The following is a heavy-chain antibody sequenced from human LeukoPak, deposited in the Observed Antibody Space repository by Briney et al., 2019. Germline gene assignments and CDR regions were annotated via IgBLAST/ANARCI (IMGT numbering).Heavy chain of an antibody. CDR3: ARVVRGAVTFNRFDP. CDR2: VAYSGNS. CDR1: GDSINDYY. D-gene: IGHD3-10*02. J-gene: IGHJ5*02. V-gene: IGHV4-59*01. Sequence: SETLSLTCTLSGDSINDYYWSWLRQTPGEGLEWIGFVAYSGNSNYNPSLESRVTISIDTSKNQFSLKLKSVTAADTAIYYCARVVRGAVTFNRFDPWGQGTLVTVSS.